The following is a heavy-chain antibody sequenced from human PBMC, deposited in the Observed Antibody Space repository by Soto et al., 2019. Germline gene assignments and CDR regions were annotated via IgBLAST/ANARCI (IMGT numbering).Heavy chain of an antibody. CDR2: IIPIVGTA. CDR3: ARGFEESNGSSKVN. D-gene: IGHD2-15*01. CDR1: GVTFSSYA. Sequence: QVQLVQSGAEVKKPGSSVKVSCKASGVTFSSYAIRWVRQAPGQGLEWMGGIIPIVGTATYAQKIQGRVTITADDSTSKDYMELSSMRSEATAVYYCARGFEESNGSSKVNWGQGTLVTVSS. V-gene: IGHV1-69*12. J-gene: IGHJ4*02.